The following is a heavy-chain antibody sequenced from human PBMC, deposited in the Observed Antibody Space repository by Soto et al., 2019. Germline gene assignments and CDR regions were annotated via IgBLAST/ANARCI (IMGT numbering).Heavy chain of an antibody. Sequence: PGGSLRLSCVASGFTFENFAMHWVRQAPGKGLEWVSGISWNSGTIDYADSVKGRFTISRDNAKNSLYLQMDSLRVEDTALYYCATMGYYNDGSVGSWGQGMQVTVSS. CDR2: ISWNSGTI. J-gene: IGHJ4*02. CDR1: GFTFENFA. CDR3: ATMGYYNDGSVGS. D-gene: IGHD3-22*01. V-gene: IGHV3-9*01.